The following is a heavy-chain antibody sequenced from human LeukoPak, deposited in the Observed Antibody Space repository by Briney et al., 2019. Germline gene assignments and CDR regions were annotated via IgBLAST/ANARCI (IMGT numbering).Heavy chain of an antibody. J-gene: IGHJ3*02. V-gene: IGHV4-61*05. Sequence: SETLSLTCTVSGGSISSSSYYWGWIRQPPGKGLEWIGRIYTSGSTNYNPSLKSRVTMSVDTSKNQFSLKLSSVTAADTAVYYCAKSQFTIFGVVINDAFDIWGQGTMVTVSS. CDR3: AKSQFTIFGVVINDAFDI. D-gene: IGHD3-3*01. CDR1: GGSISSSSYY. CDR2: IYTSGST.